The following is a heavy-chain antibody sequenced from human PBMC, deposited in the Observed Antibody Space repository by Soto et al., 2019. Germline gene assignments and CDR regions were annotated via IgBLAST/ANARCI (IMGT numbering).Heavy chain of an antibody. D-gene: IGHD1-1*01. CDR3: ARAPWTRYYFDY. CDR1: GDTFNRYT. V-gene: IGHV1-69*02. CDR2: IIPILGIP. Sequence: SVKVSCKASGDTFNRYTISWVRQAPGQGLEWMGRIIPILGIPNYAQKFQGRVTITADKSTNTAYMELSSLRSDDTSVYYCARAPWTRYYFDYWGQGTLVTVSS. J-gene: IGHJ4*02.